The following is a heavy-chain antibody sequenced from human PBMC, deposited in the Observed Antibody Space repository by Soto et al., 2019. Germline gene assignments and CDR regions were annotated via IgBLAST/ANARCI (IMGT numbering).Heavy chain of an antibody. CDR3: AKGGPVDY. D-gene: IGHD3-16*01. CDR2: ISGSGGNT. Sequence: EVQLLESGGGLVQPGGSLRLSCAASEFTFSNYAMNWVRQAPGKGLEWVSTISGSGGNTFYEDSVKGRFTISRDNSKNTVYLQMNSLRVEDTAIYYCAKGGPVDYWGQGTLVTVSS. J-gene: IGHJ4*02. CDR1: EFTFSNYA. V-gene: IGHV3-23*01.